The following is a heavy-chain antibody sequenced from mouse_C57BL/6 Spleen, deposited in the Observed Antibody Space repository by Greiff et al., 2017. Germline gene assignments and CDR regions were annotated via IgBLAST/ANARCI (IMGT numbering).Heavy chain of an antibody. D-gene: IGHD1-2*01. CDR2: INPYNGGT. Sequence: EVQLQQSGPVLVKPGASVKMSCKASGYTFTDYYMNWVKQSHGKSLEWIGVINPYNGGTSYNQKFKGKATLTVDKSSSTAYMELNSLTSEDSAVYYCARRDYGVPGAYWGQGTLVTVS. V-gene: IGHV1-19*01. J-gene: IGHJ3*01. CDR3: ARRDYGVPGAY. CDR1: GYTFTDYY.